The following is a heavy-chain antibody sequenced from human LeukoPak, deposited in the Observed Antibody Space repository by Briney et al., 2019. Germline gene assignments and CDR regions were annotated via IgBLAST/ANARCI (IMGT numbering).Heavy chain of an antibody. CDR1: GFTFSSYD. CDR3: ARDNDSRDPPHFDY. J-gene: IGHJ4*02. D-gene: IGHD3-16*01. Sequence: PEGSLRLSCEASGFTFSSYDMHWVRQAPGKGLEWVAFIQYDASNKYYADSVKGRFTISRDSSKNTLYLQMNSLRSEDTAVYYCARDNDSRDPPHFDYWGQGTLVTVSS. CDR2: IQYDASNK. V-gene: IGHV3-30*02.